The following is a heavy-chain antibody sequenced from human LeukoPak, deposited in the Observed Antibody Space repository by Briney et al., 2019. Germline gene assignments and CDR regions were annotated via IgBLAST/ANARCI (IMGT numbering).Heavy chain of an antibody. CDR3: ARSQFDYYGMDV. Sequence: PGGSLRLSCAASGFTFNTYEMNWVRQAPGKGLEWVSYISSGGSSIYYADSVKGRFTISRDNAKNSLYLQMNSLRAEDTAVYYCARSQFDYYGMDVWGQGTTVTVSS. V-gene: IGHV3-48*03. CDR2: ISSGGSSI. CDR1: GFTFNTYE. D-gene: IGHD5-24*01. J-gene: IGHJ6*02.